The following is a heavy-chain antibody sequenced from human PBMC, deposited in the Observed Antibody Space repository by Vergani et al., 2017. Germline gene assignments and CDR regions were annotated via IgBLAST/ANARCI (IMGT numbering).Heavy chain of an antibody. CDR1: GFTFSSYA. Sequence: EVQLLESGGGLVQPGGSLRLSCAASGFTFSSYAMSWVRQAPGKGLEWASAISGSGGSTYYADSVKGRFTISRDNSKNTLYLQMNSLRAEDTAVYYCANRQKGXCSGGSCYFDYYYGMDVWGQGTTVTVSS. V-gene: IGHV3-23*01. CDR3: ANRQKGXCSGGSCYFDYYYGMDV. J-gene: IGHJ6*02. D-gene: IGHD2-15*01. CDR2: ISGSGGST.